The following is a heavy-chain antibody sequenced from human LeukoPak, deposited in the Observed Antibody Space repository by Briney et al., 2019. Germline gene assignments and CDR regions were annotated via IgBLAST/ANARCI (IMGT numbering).Heavy chain of an antibody. CDR1: CGSISDYY. J-gene: IGHJ5*02. CDR3: ARGGGGGTWFDP. Sequence: SETLSLTCTVSCGSISDYYWSCIRQPPGKGLEWIGSIYSSGSTNYNPSLKSRVTISVDASKNQFSLKMNSMTAADTAVYYCARGGGGGTWFDPWGQGNLVTVSS. CDR2: IYSSGST. D-gene: IGHD2-21*01. V-gene: IGHV4-59*01.